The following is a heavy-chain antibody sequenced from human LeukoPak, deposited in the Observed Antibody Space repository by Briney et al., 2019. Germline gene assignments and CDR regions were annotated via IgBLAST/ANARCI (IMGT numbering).Heavy chain of an antibody. D-gene: IGHD4-11*01. Sequence: GRSLRLSCAASGFTFTTYGMHWVRQAPGKGLEWVASIKQDGGETFYVDSVKGRFTISRDNAMNSLYLQMNSLRAEDTAVYYCTREDHSNYNYWGQGTLVTVSS. CDR1: GFTFTTYG. CDR3: TREDHSNYNY. V-gene: IGHV3-7*01. J-gene: IGHJ4*02. CDR2: IKQDGGET.